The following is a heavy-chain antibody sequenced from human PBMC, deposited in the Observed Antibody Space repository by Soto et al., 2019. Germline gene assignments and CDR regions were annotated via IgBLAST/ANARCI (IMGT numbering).Heavy chain of an antibody. CDR1: GGSFSGYY. Sequence: SEALSLTCAVYGGSFSGYYWSWIRQPPWKGLEWIGEINHSGSTNYNPSLKSRVTISVDTSKNQFSLKLSSVTAADTAVYYCARGAYYDFWSGYVPYYYYYMDVWGKGTTVTVSS. D-gene: IGHD3-3*01. CDR2: INHSGST. J-gene: IGHJ6*03. CDR3: ARGAYYDFWSGYVPYYYYYMDV. V-gene: IGHV4-34*01.